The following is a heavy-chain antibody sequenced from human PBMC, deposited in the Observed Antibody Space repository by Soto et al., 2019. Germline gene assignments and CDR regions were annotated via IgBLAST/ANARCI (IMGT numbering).Heavy chain of an antibody. CDR1: GFTFSSYE. CDR3: ARDEYSSGWHDYYYGMDV. Sequence: EVQLVESGGGLVQPGGSLRLSCAASGFTFSSYEMNWVRQAPGKGLEWISYISSSGSTIYYADSVKGRFTIPRDNAKYSLYLQMNSLRAEDTAVYYCARDEYSSGWHDYYYGMDVWGQGTTVTVSS. D-gene: IGHD6-19*01. V-gene: IGHV3-48*03. CDR2: ISSSGSTI. J-gene: IGHJ6*02.